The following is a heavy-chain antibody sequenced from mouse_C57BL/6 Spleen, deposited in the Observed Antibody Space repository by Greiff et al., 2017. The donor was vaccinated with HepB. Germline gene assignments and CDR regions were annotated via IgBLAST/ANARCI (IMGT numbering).Heavy chain of an antibody. CDR2: IDPNSGGT. CDR3: ARTGSSYFDY. Sequence: QVQLKQSGAELVKPGASVKLSCKASGYTFTSYWMHWVKQRPGRGLEWIGSIDPNSGGTKYNEKVKGKATLTVDKPSSTTYMQLISLTSEDSSVYYCARTGSSYFDYWGQGTTLTVSS. V-gene: IGHV1-72*01. D-gene: IGHD4-1*01. CDR1: GYTFTSYW. J-gene: IGHJ2*01.